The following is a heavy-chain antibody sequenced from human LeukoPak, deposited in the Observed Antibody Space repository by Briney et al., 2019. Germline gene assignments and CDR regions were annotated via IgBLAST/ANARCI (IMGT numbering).Heavy chain of an antibody. CDR2: ISGSGGST. V-gene: IGHV3-23*01. Sequence: GGSLRLSCAASGFTFSSYAMSLVRQAPGKGLQWVSAISGSGGSTYYADSVKGRFTISRDNSKNTLYLQMNSLTAEDTALYYCARDYSGNYCFDYWGQGTLVTVSS. CDR3: ARDYSGNYCFDY. D-gene: IGHD1-26*01. J-gene: IGHJ4*02. CDR1: GFTFSSYA.